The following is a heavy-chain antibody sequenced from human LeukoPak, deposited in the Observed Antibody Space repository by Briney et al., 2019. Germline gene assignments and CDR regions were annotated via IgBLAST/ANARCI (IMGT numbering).Heavy chain of an antibody. CDR1: GFTFNTYA. V-gene: IGHV3-21*04. J-gene: IGHJ4*02. D-gene: IGHD2-8*01. CDR2: LSGDRSHI. Sequence: PGGSLRLSCLASGFTFNTYAMNWVRQAPGGGLEWVAALSGDRSHIYHADSVMGRFTISRDNVKNSLYLQVNSLRADDTAVYYCTRDLYSMYAKWGQGTLVTVSS. CDR3: TRDLYSMYAK.